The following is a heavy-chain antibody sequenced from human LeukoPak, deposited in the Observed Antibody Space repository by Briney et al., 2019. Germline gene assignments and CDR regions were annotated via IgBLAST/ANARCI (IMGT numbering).Heavy chain of an antibody. CDR3: AGDRATSYFDY. D-gene: IGHD1-26*01. CDR2: IWYDGSNK. Sequence: PGTSLRLSCAASGLTFRSHSMHWVRQAPGKGLEWVAFIWYDGSNKYYTDSVKGRFTISRDNSKNTLYLQMNSLRAEDTAVYYCAGDRATSYFDYWGQGALVTISS. V-gene: IGHV3-33*01. J-gene: IGHJ4*02. CDR1: GLTFRSHS.